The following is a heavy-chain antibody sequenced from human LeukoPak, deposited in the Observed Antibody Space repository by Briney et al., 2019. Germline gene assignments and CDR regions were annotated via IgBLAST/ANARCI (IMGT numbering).Heavy chain of an antibody. Sequence: GGSLRLSCAASGFTFSTYGMHWVRQAPGKGLEWVALIWYDGTSKYYADSVKGRFTISRDNSKNTLYLQMNSLRVEDTAVYYCARDLNYDRVFDIWGQGTMVTVSS. J-gene: IGHJ3*02. CDR3: ARDLNYDRVFDI. CDR2: IWYDGTSK. CDR1: GFTFSTYG. D-gene: IGHD3-22*01. V-gene: IGHV3-33*01.